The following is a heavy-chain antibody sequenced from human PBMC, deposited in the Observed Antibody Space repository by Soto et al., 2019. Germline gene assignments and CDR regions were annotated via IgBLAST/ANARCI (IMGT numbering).Heavy chain of an antibody. V-gene: IGHV3-23*01. CDR3: AKPPIWLSEHVNY. D-gene: IGHD3-10*01. CDR1: GLTLTNYA. CDR2: IRPGQAAT. J-gene: IGHJ4*02. Sequence: EVQLLESGGGLVQPGGSLRLSCVASGLTLTNYAMTWVRQAPGKGLEWIAAIRPGQAATFYADSVRGRFTISRDDSTNTLSLQMNSLRAEDTAIYYCAKPPIWLSEHVNYWGQGTLVTVSS.